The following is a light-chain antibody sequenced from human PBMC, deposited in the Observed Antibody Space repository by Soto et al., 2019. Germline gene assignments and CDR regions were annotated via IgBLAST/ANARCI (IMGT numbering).Light chain of an antibody. J-gene: IGKJ1*01. V-gene: IGKV3-15*01. CDR1: QSIRGN. Sequence: EIVMTQSPATLSVSPGERATLSCRASQSIRGNLAWYQQKPGQAPRLLIYDASTRAGGIPARFSGSGSETEFTLTISGLQSEDSGVYYCLQHYSWPWTFGQGTKVDIK. CDR2: DAS. CDR3: LQHYSWPWT.